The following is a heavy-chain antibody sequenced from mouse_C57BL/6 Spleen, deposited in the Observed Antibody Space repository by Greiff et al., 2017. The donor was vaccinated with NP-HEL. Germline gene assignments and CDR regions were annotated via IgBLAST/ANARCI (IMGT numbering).Heavy chain of an antibody. CDR1: GYTFTSYW. CDR2: IDPNSGST. CDR3: AHGSTTAY. D-gene: IGHD1-1*01. J-gene: IGHJ3*01. Sequence: VQLQQPGAELVKPGASVKLSCKASGYTFTSYWMHWVKQRPGQGLEWIGLIDPNSGSTNYNEKFKSKATLTVDKSSSTAYMQLSSLTSEDSAVYYGAHGSTTAYWGQGTLVTVSA. V-gene: IGHV1-64*01.